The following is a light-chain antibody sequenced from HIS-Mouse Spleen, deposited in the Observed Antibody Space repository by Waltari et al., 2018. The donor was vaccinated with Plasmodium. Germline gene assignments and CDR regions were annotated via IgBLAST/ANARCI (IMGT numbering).Light chain of an antibody. Sequence: SYELTQPPSVSVSPGQTASITCSGDKLGDKYACWYQQKPGQPPVLVIYQDSKRPSGIPWRFSGSNSGNTATLTISGTQAMDEADYYCQAWDSSTAVFGGGTKLTVL. CDR1: KLGDKY. CDR3: QAWDSSTAV. J-gene: IGLJ3*02. CDR2: QDS. V-gene: IGLV3-1*01.